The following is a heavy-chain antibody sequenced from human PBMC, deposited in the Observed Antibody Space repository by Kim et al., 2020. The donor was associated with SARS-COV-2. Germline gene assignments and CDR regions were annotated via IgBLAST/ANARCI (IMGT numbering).Heavy chain of an antibody. J-gene: IGHJ4*02. CDR3: AKYSSWYGGGY. CDR1: GFTFSSYG. Sequence: GGSLRLSCAASGFTFSSYGMHWVRQAPGKGLEWVAVISYDGSNKYYADSVKGRFTISRDNSKNTLYLQMNSLRAEDTAVYYCAKYSSWYGGGYWGQGTLVTVSS. CDR2: ISYDGSNK. V-gene: IGHV3-30*18. D-gene: IGHD6-13*01.